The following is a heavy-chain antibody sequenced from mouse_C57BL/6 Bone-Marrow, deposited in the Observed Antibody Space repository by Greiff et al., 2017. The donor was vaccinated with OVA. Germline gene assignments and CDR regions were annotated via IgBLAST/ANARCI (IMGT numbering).Heavy chain of an antibody. V-gene: IGHV1-76*01. D-gene: IGHD2-5*01. CDR1: GYTFTDSY. CDR3: ARCRYSNGAMDY. Sequence: QVQLKESGAELVRPGASVKLSCKASGYTFTDSYINWVKPRPGQGLEWIARIYPGSGNTYYNEKFKGKATLTAEKSSSTAYMQLSSLTSEDSAVYFCARCRYSNGAMDYWGQGTSVTVSS. CDR2: IYPGSGNT. J-gene: IGHJ4*01.